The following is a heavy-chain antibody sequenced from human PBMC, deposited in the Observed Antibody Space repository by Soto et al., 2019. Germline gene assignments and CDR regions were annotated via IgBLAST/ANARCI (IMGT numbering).Heavy chain of an antibody. CDR3: ARVVPGAEAWFGP. CDR2: ISLYSDGT. V-gene: IGHV1-18*01. Sequence: GGSVKVSCKPSGYTFSNYGITWVRQAPGQPLEWLGWISLYSDGTNYAQKFQGRVSMTTDTSTTTAYMELRSLRSDDTAVYYCARVVPGAEAWFGPWGQGTLVTVS. J-gene: IGHJ5*02. D-gene: IGHD2-2*01. CDR1: GYTFSNYG.